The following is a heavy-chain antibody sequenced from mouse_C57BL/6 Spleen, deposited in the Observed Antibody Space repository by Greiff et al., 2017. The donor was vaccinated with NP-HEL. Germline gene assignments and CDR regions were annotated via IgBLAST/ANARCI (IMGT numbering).Heavy chain of an antibody. V-gene: IGHV1-15*01. J-gene: IGHJ2*01. CDR1: GYTFTDYE. Sequence: VKLQQSGAELVRPGASVTLSCKASGYTFTDYEMHWVKQTPVHGLEWIGAIDPETGGTAYNQKFKGKAILTADKSSSTAYMELRSLTSEDSAVYYCTRRRIHYYGSSYKGFDYWGQGTTLTVSS. CDR3: TRRRIHYYGSSYKGFDY. CDR2: IDPETGGT. D-gene: IGHD1-1*01.